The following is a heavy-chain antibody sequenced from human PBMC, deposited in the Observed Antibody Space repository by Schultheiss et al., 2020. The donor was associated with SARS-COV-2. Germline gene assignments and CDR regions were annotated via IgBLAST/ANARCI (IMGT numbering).Heavy chain of an antibody. CDR1: GFTFSGSA. D-gene: IGHD5-18*01. Sequence: GGSLRLSCAASGFTFSGSAMHWVRQAPGKGLEWVSYISSSSSYIYYADSVKGRFTISRDNAKNSLYLQMNSLRAEDTAVYYCAKDLWIQLWSGAFDYWGQGTLVTVSS. CDR3: AKDLWIQLWSGAFDY. V-gene: IGHV3-21*05. CDR2: ISSSSSYI. J-gene: IGHJ4*02.